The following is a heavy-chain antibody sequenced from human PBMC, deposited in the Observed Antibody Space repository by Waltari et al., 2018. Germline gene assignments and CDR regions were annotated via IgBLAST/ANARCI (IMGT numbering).Heavy chain of an antibody. D-gene: IGHD1-26*01. CDR2: VRSNIYGGVA. CDR3: ARESSGNIGWFDS. Sequence: EVHMVESGGDLVQPGRSLRLSCRGSGYTFGAYAVRWFRQAPGKGLEWVGFVRSNIYGGVAEYAASVTGRFTIARDDSENIAYLQMDSLKSEDTAVYYCARESSGNIGWFDSWGQGTLVTVSS. V-gene: IGHV3-49*03. J-gene: IGHJ5*01. CDR1: GYTFGAYA.